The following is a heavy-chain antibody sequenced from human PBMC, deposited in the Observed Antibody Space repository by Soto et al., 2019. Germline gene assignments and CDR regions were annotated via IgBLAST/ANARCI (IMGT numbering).Heavy chain of an antibody. Sequence: QLHLVQSGAVVKKPGASVTVSCSASGYPVTAYYMHWVRQAPGRGLEWMGGINPATGAAKYTQTFQGRFTMPRDTSTSTVFMELSGLTSEDTAVFYCARGGGVGVAGSAAFDMWGQGTLVTVSS. CDR1: GYPVTAYY. CDR3: ARGGGVGVAGSAAFDM. CDR2: INPATGAA. V-gene: IGHV1-2*02. J-gene: IGHJ3*02. D-gene: IGHD3-3*01.